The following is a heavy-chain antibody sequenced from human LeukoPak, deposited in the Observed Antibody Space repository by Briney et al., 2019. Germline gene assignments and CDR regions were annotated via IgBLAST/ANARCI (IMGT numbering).Heavy chain of an antibody. CDR2: IIPIFGTA. D-gene: IGHD3-10*01. CDR1: GGTSSSYA. CDR3: ARGRLLWFGESTTNYYYYMDV. V-gene: IGHV1-69*05. J-gene: IGHJ6*03. Sequence: ASVKVSCKAPGGTSSSYAISWVRQAPGQGLEWMGGIIPIFGTANYAQKFQGRVTITTDESTSTAYMELSSLRSEDTAVYYCARGRLLWFGESTTNYYYYMDVWGKGTTVTVSS.